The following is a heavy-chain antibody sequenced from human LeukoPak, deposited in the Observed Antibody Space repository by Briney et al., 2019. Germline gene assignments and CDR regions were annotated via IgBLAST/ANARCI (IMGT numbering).Heavy chain of an antibody. J-gene: IGHJ6*02. Sequence: GASVKVSCKASGYTFTGYYIHWVRQAPGQGLEWMGWINPNSGGTNYAQKFQGRVTMTRDTSITTAYMELSRLRSDDTAVYYCARDWVAGQLELYGMDVWGQGTTVTVSS. D-gene: IGHD1-1*01. CDR2: INPNSGGT. V-gene: IGHV1-2*02. CDR3: ARDWVAGQLELYGMDV. CDR1: GYTFTGYY.